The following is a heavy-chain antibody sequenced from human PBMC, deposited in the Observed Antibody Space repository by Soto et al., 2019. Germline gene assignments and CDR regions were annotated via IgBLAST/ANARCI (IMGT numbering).Heavy chain of an antibody. J-gene: IGHJ4*02. D-gene: IGHD3-9*01. CDR3: AIQYYDILTGYSPAFDY. Sequence: ASVKVSCKASGYTFTGYYMHWGRRAPGQGLEWMGWINPNSGGTNYAQKFQGWVTMTRDTSISTAYMELSRLRSDDTAVYYCAIQYYDILTGYSPAFDYWGQGTLVTVSS. CDR2: INPNSGGT. V-gene: IGHV1-2*04. CDR1: GYTFTGYY.